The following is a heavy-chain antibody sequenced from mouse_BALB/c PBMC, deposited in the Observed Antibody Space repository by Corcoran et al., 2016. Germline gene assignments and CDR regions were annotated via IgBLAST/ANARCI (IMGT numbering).Heavy chain of an antibody. CDR3: ANKDYGSSSHWFFDF. J-gene: IGHJ1*01. V-gene: IGHV9-1*02. D-gene: IGHD1-1*01. Sequence: QIQLVQSGPELKKPGETVKISCKASGYTFTNYGMNWVKQAPGKGLKWMGWINTYTGEPTYADDFKGRFSFSLETSASTAYLQINNLKNEDMATYFCANKDYGSSSHWFFDFWGAGTTVTVSS. CDR1: GYTFTNYG. CDR2: INTYTGEP.